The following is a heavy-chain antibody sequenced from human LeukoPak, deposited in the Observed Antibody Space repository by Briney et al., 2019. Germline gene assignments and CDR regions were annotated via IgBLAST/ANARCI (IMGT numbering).Heavy chain of an antibody. Sequence: GASVKVSCKASGYTFTSYGISWVRQAPGQGLEWMGWISTYNGNTNYAQKLQGRVTMTTDTSTSTAYMELRSLRSDDTAVYYCARDFPRIAARPGFDPWGQGTLVTVSS. CDR2: ISTYNGNT. CDR1: GYTFTSYG. J-gene: IGHJ5*02. V-gene: IGHV1-18*01. D-gene: IGHD6-6*01. CDR3: ARDFPRIAARPGFDP.